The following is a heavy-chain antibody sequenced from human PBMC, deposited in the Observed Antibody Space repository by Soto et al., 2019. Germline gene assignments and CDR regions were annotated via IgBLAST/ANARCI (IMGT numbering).Heavy chain of an antibody. Sequence: PGGSLRLSCAASGFTFDDYTMHWVRQAPGKGLEWVSLISWDGGSTYYADSVKGRFTISRDNSKNSLYLQMNSLRTEDTALYYCECDRRHIRHGRIDYGMDVWGQGTTVTVSS. V-gene: IGHV3-43*01. CDR2: ISWDGGST. J-gene: IGHJ6*02. CDR1: GFTFDDYT. CDR3: ECDRRHIRHGRIDYGMDV. D-gene: IGHD2-15*01.